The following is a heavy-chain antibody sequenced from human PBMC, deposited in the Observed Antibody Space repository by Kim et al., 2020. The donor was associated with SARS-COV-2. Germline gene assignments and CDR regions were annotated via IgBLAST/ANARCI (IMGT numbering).Heavy chain of an antibody. CDR1: GYIFTSYW. D-gene: IGHD2-21*02. Sequence: GESLKISCKGSGYIFTSYWIGWVRQMPGKGLEWMGIIYPGDSATRYSPSFQGQVTISADKSISTAYLQWSSLKASDTAMYYCARLAYCGGDCYSRWFDPWGQGTLVTVSS. CDR3: ARLAYCGGDCYSRWFDP. CDR2: IYPGDSAT. J-gene: IGHJ5*02. V-gene: IGHV5-51*01.